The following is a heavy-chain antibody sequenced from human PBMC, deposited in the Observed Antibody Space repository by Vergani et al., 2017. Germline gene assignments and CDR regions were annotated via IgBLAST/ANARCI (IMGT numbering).Heavy chain of an antibody. CDR2: IYYSGST. Sequence: QVQLQESGPGLVKPSETLSLTCTVSNDSVSNTFYYWGWIRQTPGKGLEWIGCIYYSGSTYYNPALESRVTMSVDTSKSQLSLKLSSVTAADTAVYYCTRHWAGVAANNWFDPWGQGTLVTVSS. V-gene: IGHV4-39*01. CDR1: NDSVSNTFYY. CDR3: TRHWAGVAANNWFDP. D-gene: IGHD2-15*01. J-gene: IGHJ5*02.